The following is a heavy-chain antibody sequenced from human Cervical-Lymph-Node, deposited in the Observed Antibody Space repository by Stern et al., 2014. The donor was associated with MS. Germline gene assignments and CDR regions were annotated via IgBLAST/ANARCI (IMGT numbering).Heavy chain of an antibody. CDR2: INPCDGYT. Sequence: QMQLVQSGAEVKKPGASLTVSCTASEYTFTTYYIHWVRQAPGPGIERMGFINPCDGYTGHAQKFQGRVSMTRDTSTSTVYMQLSRLRSEDTAVYYCARKPPPDTDKPYSNFGIDFWGQGTTVTVSS. J-gene: IGHJ6*02. D-gene: IGHD5-18*01. CDR1: EYTFTTYY. CDR3: ARKPPPDTDKPYSNFGIDF. V-gene: IGHV1-46*01.